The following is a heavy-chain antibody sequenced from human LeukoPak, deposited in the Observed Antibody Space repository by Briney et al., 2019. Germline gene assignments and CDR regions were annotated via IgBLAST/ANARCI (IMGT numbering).Heavy chain of an antibody. D-gene: IGHD4-17*01. Sequence: GGSLRLPCEASEFTFSRYSMNWVRQAPGKGLEWVSSISTSSSYIYYADSVKGRFTISRDDAKNSLYLQMNSLRGEDTALYYCARSRDYEYYSDYWGQGTLVTVSS. CDR3: ARSRDYEYYSDY. CDR2: ISTSSSYI. V-gene: IGHV3-21*01. J-gene: IGHJ4*02. CDR1: EFTFSRYS.